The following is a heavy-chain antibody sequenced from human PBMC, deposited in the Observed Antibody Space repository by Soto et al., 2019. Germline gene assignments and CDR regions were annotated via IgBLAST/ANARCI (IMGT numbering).Heavy chain of an antibody. J-gene: IGHJ4*02. CDR2: INAGNGNT. D-gene: IGHD6-19*01. Sequence: QVQLVQSGAEVKKPGASVKVSCKASGYTFTSYAMHWVRQAPGQRLEWMGWINAGNGNTKYSQKFQGRVTITRDTSASTAYMELSSLRSEDTAVYYCARATTIAVALSFSGDYWGQGTLVTVSS. V-gene: IGHV1-3*01. CDR3: ARATTIAVALSFSGDY. CDR1: GYTFTSYA.